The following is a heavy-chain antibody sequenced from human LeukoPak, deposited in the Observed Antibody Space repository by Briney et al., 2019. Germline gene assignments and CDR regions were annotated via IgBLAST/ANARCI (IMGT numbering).Heavy chain of an antibody. CDR1: GFTFNNYE. J-gene: IGHJ3*01. CDR3: ARDRYRYV. CDR2: ISASGGSI. D-gene: IGHD5-12*01. V-gene: IGHV3-48*03. Sequence: RGSLRLSWAASGFTFNNYEMNWVRQAPGKGLEWDSYISASGGSIYYADSVKGRITVSRDNAKNSLYLQMNSLRVEDTAVYYCARDRYRYVWGQGTMVTVSS.